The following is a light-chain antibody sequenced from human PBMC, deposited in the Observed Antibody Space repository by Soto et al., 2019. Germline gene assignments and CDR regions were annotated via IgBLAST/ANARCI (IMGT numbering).Light chain of an antibody. Sequence: DIQMTQSPSTLSASVGDRVTITCRASQSVGSWLAWYQQKPGKAPKLLIYKASSLESGVPPRYSGSGSGTEFSLTISSLQPHDFASYHCQQYGSSSPWTFGQGTQVEIK. CDR3: QQYGSSSPWT. J-gene: IGKJ1*01. V-gene: IGKV1-5*03. CDR2: KAS. CDR1: QSVGSW.